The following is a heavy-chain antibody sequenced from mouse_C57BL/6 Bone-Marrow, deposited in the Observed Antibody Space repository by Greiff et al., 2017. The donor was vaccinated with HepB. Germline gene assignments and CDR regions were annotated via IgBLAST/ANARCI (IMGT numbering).Heavy chain of an antibody. D-gene: IGHD4-1*01. V-gene: IGHV6-3*01. Sequence: EVKVEESGGGLVQPGGSMKLSCVASGFTFSNYWMNWVRRSPEKGLEWVAQIRLKSDNYATHYAESVKGRFTISRDDSKSSVYLQMNNLRAEDTGIYYCTAGLGRGIAYWGQGTLVTVSA. CDR1: GFTFSNYW. CDR3: TAGLGRGIAY. J-gene: IGHJ3*01. CDR2: IRLKSDNYAT.